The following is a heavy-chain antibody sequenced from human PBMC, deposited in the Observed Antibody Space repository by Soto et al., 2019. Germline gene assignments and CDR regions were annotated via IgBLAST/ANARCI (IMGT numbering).Heavy chain of an antibody. V-gene: IGHV4-4*02. CDR3: ARQLERGDLPEGFEY. J-gene: IGHJ4*02. Sequence: QVQLQESGPGLVEPSGTLSLTCAVSGDSISSSHWWSWVRQPPGKGLEWIGEIFHSEATKYNPSLESRVTMSVDKSNNQLSLKLRSVTAADTAVYYCARQLERGDLPEGFEYWGQGTLATVSS. D-gene: IGHD1-1*01. CDR1: GDSISSSHW. CDR2: IFHSEAT.